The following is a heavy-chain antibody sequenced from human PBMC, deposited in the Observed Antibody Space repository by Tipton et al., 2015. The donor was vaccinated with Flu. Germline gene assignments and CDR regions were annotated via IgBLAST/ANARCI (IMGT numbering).Heavy chain of an antibody. J-gene: IGHJ3*02. CDR3: ARAHSLYDFWSGYSHAFDI. CDR1: GYSISSGYY. CDR2: IYHSGST. V-gene: IGHV4-38-2*02. D-gene: IGHD3-3*01. Sequence: TLSLTCTVSGYSISSGYYWGWIRQPPGKGLEWIGSIYHSGSTYYNPSLKSRVTISVDTSKNQFSLKLSSVTAADTAVYYCARAHSLYDFWSGYSHAFDIWGQGTMVTVSS.